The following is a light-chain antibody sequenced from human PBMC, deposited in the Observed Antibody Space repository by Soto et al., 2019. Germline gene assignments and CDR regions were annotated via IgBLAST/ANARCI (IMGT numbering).Light chain of an antibody. CDR1: QSISSW. V-gene: IGKV1-5*03. J-gene: IGKJ1*01. CDR2: KAS. CDR3: QQYNSYSWT. Sequence: DIQMTQSPSTLSASVGDRVTITCRASQSISSWLAWYQQKPGKAPKLLIYKASSLESGVPSRFSDSGSGTEFTLTISSLQPDEFATYYCQQYNSYSWTFGQGTKVEIK.